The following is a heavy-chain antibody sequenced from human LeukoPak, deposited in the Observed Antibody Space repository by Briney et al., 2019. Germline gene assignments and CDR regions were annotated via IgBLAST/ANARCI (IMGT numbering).Heavy chain of an antibody. V-gene: IGHV3-30-3*01. Sequence: GGSLRLSCAASGFTFSSYAMHWVRQAPGKGLEWVAVISYDGSNKYYADSVKGRFTISRDNSKNTLYLQMNSLRAEDTAVYYCAKDIVAAGLFFDYWGQGTLVTVSS. CDR2: ISYDGSNK. J-gene: IGHJ4*02. D-gene: IGHD6-13*01. CDR1: GFTFSSYA. CDR3: AKDIVAAGLFFDY.